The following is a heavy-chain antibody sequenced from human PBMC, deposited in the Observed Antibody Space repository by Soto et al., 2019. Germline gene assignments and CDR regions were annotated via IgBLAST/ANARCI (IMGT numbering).Heavy chain of an antibody. D-gene: IGHD2-21*02. Sequence: GGSLRLSCAASGFTFSSYGMHWVRQAPGKGLEWVAVISYDGSNKYYADSVKGRFTISRDNSKNTLYLQMNSLRAEDTAVYYCAVTYGGNSVFACDIWGQGTMVTVS. CDR1: GFTFSSYG. J-gene: IGHJ3*02. CDR3: AVTYGGNSVFACDI. CDR2: ISYDGSNK. V-gene: IGHV3-30*03.